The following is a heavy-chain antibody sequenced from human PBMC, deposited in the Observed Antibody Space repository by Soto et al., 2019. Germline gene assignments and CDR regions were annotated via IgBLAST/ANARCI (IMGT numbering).Heavy chain of an antibody. J-gene: IGHJ6*02. V-gene: IGHV3-7*01. CDR1: GFTFSSYW. CDR3: ARDLTNYDFWSGYYAPYYYYYGMDV. D-gene: IGHD3-3*01. CDR2: IKQDGSEK. Sequence: TGGSLRLSCAASGFTFSSYWMSWVRQAPGKGLEWVANIKQDGSEKYYVDSVKGRFTISRDNAKNSLYLQMNSLRAEDTAVYYCARDLTNYDFWSGYYAPYYYYYGMDVWGQGTTVTVSS.